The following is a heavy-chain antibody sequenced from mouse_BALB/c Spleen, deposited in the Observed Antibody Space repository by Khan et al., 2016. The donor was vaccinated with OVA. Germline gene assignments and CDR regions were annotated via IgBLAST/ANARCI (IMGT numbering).Heavy chain of an antibody. CDR2: ISTYYGDV. D-gene: IGHD2-13*01. J-gene: IGHJ3*01. CDR1: GYTFTDFT. CDR3: IRGGGVNRFAY. Sequence: QVQLKQSGAELVRPGVSVKISCKGSGYTFTDFTMHWVKQSHAKSLEWIGVISTYYGDVTYNQKFKGKATMTVDKSSSTAYMELARLTSEDSAIYDWIRGGGVNRFAYWGQGTLVTVSA. V-gene: IGHV1S137*01.